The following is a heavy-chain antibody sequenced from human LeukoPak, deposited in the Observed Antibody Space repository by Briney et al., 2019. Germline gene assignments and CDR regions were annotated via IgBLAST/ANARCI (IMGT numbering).Heavy chain of an antibody. V-gene: IGHV3-30*04. D-gene: IGHD3-10*02. Sequence: PGGSLRLSCSASGFTFSNFAMGWVRQAPGKGLEWVAVISYDGSNKYYADSVKGRFTISRDNSKNTLYLQMNSLRAEDTAVYYCAELGITMIGGVWGKGTTVTISS. CDR1: GFTFSNFA. CDR2: ISYDGSNK. CDR3: AELGITMIGGV. J-gene: IGHJ6*04.